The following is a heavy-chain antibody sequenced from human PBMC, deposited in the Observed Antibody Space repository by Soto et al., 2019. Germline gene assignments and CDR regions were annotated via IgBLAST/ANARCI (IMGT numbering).Heavy chain of an antibody. CDR3: ARGFSSSWYVVY. D-gene: IGHD6-13*01. CDR2: TNGDGSTT. J-gene: IGHJ4*02. CDR1: GFTFSVYW. V-gene: IGHV3-74*01. Sequence: GGSLRLSCASSGFTFSVYWIHWVRQAPGKGLVWVSRTNGDGSTTSYADSVKGRFTISRDNAKHTLYLQMNSLRAEDTAVYYCARGFSSSWYVVYWGQGTLVTVSS.